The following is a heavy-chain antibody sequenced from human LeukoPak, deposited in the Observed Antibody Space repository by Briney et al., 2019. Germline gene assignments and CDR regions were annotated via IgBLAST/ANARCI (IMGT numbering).Heavy chain of an antibody. CDR1: GFTFSSYA. V-gene: IGHV3-23*01. J-gene: IGHJ6*02. CDR2: ISGSGGST. Sequence: GGSLRLSCAASGFTFSSYAMSWVRQAPGKGLEWVSAISGSGGSTYYADSVKGRFTISRDNAKNSLYLQMNSLRAEDTAVYYCARRGVIITTFDYYYGMDVWGQGTTVTVSS. CDR3: ARRGVIITTFDYYYGMDV. D-gene: IGHD3-10*01.